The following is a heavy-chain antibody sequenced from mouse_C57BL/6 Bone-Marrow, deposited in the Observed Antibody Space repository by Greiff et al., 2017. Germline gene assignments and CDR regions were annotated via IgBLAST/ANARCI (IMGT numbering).Heavy chain of an antibody. CDR2: IDPSDSYT. CDR1: GYTFTSYW. J-gene: IGHJ1*03. V-gene: IGHV1-69*01. D-gene: IGHD3-3*01. Sequence: QVQLQQPGAELVMPGASVKLSCTASGYTFTSYWMHWVKQRPGQGLEWIGEIDPSDSYTNYNQKFKGKSTLTVDKSSSTAYMHLSSLTSEDSAVYYCAREGPGPPYWYFDVWGTGTTVTVSS. CDR3: AREGPGPPYWYFDV.